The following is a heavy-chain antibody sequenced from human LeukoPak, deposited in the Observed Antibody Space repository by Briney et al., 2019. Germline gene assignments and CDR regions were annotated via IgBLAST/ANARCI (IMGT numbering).Heavy chain of an antibody. CDR2: ISYDGSNK. CDR3: ARDRGYDSSFLLYYYYGMDV. J-gene: IGHJ6*02. CDR1: GFTFSSYA. D-gene: IGHD3-22*01. Sequence: GGSLRLSCAASGFTFSSYAMHWVRQAPGKGLEWVAVISYDGSNKYYADSVEGRFTISRDNSKNTLYLQMNSLRAEDTAVYYCARDRGYDSSFLLYYYYGMDVWGQGTTVTVSS. V-gene: IGHV3-30*04.